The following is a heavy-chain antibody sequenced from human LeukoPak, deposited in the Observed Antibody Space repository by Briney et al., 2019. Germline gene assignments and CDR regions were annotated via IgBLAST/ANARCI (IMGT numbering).Heavy chain of an antibody. D-gene: IGHD2-2*01. CDR3: ARHRYCSSTSCHSTWDY. CDR1: GYSISSGYY. Sequence: SETLSLTCAVSGYSISSGYYWGWIRQPPGTGLEWIGSIYHSGSTYYNPSLKSRVTISVDTSKNQFSLKLGSVTAADTAVYYCARHRYCSSTSCHSTWDYWGQGTLVTVSS. J-gene: IGHJ4*02. CDR2: IYHSGST. V-gene: IGHV4-38-2*01.